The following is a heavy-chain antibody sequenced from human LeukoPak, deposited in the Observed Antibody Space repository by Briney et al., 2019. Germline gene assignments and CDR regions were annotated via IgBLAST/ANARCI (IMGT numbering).Heavy chain of an antibody. CDR3: ARDRIVGDPGWFDP. CDR2: IIPIFGTA. J-gene: IGHJ5*02. Sequence: ASVKDSCKASGGTFSSYAISWVRQAPGQGLEWMGGIIPIFGTANYAQKFQGRVTITTDESTSTAYMELSSLRSEDTAVYYCARDRIVGDPGWFDPWGQGTLVTVSS. V-gene: IGHV1-69*05. CDR1: GGTFSSYA. D-gene: IGHD1-26*01.